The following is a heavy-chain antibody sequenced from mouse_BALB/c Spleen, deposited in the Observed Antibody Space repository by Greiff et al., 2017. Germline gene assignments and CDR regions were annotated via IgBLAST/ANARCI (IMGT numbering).Heavy chain of an antibody. J-gene: IGHJ4*01. CDR3: AKISSPPYYAMDY. CDR2: IWAGGST. CDR1: GFSLTSYG. V-gene: IGHV2-9*02. D-gene: IGHD1-1*01. Sequence: VMLVESGPGLVAPSQSLSITCTVSGFSLTSYGVHWVRQPPGKGLEWLGVIWAGGSTNYNSALMSRLSISKDNSKSQVFLKMNSLQTDDTAMYYCAKISSPPYYAMDYWGQGTSVTVSS.